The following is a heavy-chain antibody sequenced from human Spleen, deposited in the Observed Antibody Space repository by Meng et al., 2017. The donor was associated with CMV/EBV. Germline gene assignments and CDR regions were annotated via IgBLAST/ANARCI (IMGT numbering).Heavy chain of an antibody. CDR3: ATASWDSSSWKKDY. Sequence: SVKVSCKTSGGTFNKYAISWVRQAPGQGLEWIGGIIPIFHTLTYAEKLQGRVTITTDESTSTAYMDLSSLTSEDTAVYYCATASWDSSSWKKDYWGQGTVVTVSS. CDR2: IIPIFHTL. D-gene: IGHD6-6*01. CDR1: GGTFNKYA. V-gene: IGHV1-69*05. J-gene: IGHJ4*02.